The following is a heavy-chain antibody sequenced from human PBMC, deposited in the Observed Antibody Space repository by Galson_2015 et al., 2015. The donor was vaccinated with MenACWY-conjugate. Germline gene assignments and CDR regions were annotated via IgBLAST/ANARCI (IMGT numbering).Heavy chain of an antibody. CDR1: GFAFPDFL. J-gene: IGHJ4*02. CDR3: TRADHRYCSRTDCPFDH. CDR2: IQSKNYGANT. V-gene: IGHV3-49*03. Sequence: SLRLSCATSGFAFPDFLMGWFRQAPGKGLEWVGYIQSKNYGANTQYAASVKDSFSISRDDSRSIAYLQMESLKAEDTALYYCTRADHRYCSRTDCPFDHWGQGALVTVSS. D-gene: IGHD2-2*01.